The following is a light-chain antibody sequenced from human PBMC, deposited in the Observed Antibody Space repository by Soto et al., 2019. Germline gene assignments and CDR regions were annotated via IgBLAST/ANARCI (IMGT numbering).Light chain of an antibody. Sequence: QSALTQPRSVSGSPGQSVTISCTGTSSDVGAYNYVSRYQQHPDKAPKLIIYDVTERPSGVPDRFSGSKSGNTASLTISGLQAEDEADYCCCSYAGSYTLLFGGGTKVTVL. CDR1: SSDVGAYNY. J-gene: IGLJ2*01. V-gene: IGLV2-11*01. CDR3: CSYAGSYTLL. CDR2: DVT.